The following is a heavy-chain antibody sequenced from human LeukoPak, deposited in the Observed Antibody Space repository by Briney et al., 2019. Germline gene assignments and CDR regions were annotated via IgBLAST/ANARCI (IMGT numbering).Heavy chain of an antibody. V-gene: IGHV1-69*13. J-gene: IGHJ4*02. D-gene: IGHD5-18*01. CDR2: IIPIFGTA. CDR3: ARDTAMVTEHFDY. CDR1: GGTFSSYA. Sequence: GASVKVSCKASGGTFSSYAISWVRQAPGQGLEWMGGIIPIFGTANYAQKFQGRVTITADESTSTAYMELRSLRPDDTAVYYCARDTAMVTEHFDYWGQGTLVTVSS.